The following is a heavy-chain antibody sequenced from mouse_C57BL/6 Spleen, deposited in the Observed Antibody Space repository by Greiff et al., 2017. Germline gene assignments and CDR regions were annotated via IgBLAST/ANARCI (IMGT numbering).Heavy chain of an antibody. V-gene: IGHV1-82*01. CDR1: GYAFSSSW. J-gene: IGHJ2*01. Sequence: LQESGPELVKPGASVKISCKASGYAFSSSWMNWVKQRPGKGLEWIGRIYPGDGDTNYNGKFKGKATLTADKSSSTAYMQLSSLTSEDSAVYFCARFGDYDRFDYWGQGTTLTVSS. CDR2: IYPGDGDT. D-gene: IGHD2-4*01. CDR3: ARFGDYDRFDY.